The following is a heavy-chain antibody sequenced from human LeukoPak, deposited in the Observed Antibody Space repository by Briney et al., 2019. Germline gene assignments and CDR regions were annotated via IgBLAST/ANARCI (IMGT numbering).Heavy chain of an antibody. J-gene: IGHJ4*02. CDR1: GFTFSSYA. CDR2: ISYDGSNK. Sequence: GGSLRLSCAASGFTFSSYAMHWVRQAPGKGLEWVAVISYDGSNKYYAHSVKGRFTISRDNSKNTLYLQMNSLRAEETAVYYWARAQANVLRYFDWLPIGYWGQGTLVTVSS. CDR3: ARAQANVLRYFDWLPIGY. D-gene: IGHD3-9*01. V-gene: IGHV3-30*17.